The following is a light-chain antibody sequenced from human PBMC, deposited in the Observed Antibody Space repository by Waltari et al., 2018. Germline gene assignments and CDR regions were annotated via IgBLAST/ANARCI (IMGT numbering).Light chain of an antibody. CDR2: WAT. CDR3: QHNYSTLTWT. V-gene: IGKV4-1*01. Sequence: DIVMTQSPDSMAVSLGERATIHCKSSNSGLYSSNNKYYLAWYQQKPGQPPKLLIYWATTRKSSVASFISSGGSTADSPLTSSRLPDEDVAVYYWQHNYSTLTWTFGQGTKLEIK. J-gene: IGKJ1*01. CDR1: NSGLYSSNNKYY.